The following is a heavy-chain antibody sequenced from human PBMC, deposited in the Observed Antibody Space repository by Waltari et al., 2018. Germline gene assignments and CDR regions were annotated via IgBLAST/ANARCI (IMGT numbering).Heavy chain of an antibody. CDR1: GDSISSYY. V-gene: IGHV4-4*07. Sequence: QVQLQESGPGLVKPSETLSLTCTVSGDSISSYYWSWIRQPAGRRLEWIGRIFSTDYANYNPTLRSRVTMSLDTSKNRFSLKLNSVTAADTAVYYCAHSYGSASYFSYWGQGILVTVSS. CDR2: IFSTDYA. CDR3: AHSYGSASYFSY. J-gene: IGHJ4*02. D-gene: IGHD3-10*01.